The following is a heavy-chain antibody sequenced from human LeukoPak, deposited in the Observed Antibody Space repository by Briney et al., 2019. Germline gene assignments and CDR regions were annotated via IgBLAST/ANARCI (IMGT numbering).Heavy chain of an antibody. J-gene: IGHJ4*02. CDR2: ISSSSTYI. V-gene: IGHV3-21*01. Sequence: PGGSLRLSCTTSGFIFSNYYMNWVRQAPGKGLEFVSSISSSSTYIYYADPVKGRFTISRDDAKNSLYLQMNSLRAEDTALYYCARDQRGGTYSDYWGQGTLVTVSS. CDR1: GFIFSNYY. CDR3: ARDQRGGTYSDY. D-gene: IGHD1-26*01.